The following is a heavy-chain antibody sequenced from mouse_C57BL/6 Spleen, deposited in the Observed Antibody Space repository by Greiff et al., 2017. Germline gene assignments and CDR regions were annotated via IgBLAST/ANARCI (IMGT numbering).Heavy chain of an antibody. CDR1: GYPFTNYW. Sequence: VKLMESGAELVRPGTSVKMSCKASGYPFTNYWIGWAKQWPGHGLEWIGDIYPGGGYTNETAKYKGRATLTADKSSSTAYMQFSRLTSEDSAIYYCARWDTRDYFDYWGQGTTLTVSS. CDR3: ARWDTRDYFDY. CDR2: IYPGGGYT. J-gene: IGHJ2*01. V-gene: IGHV1-63*01. D-gene: IGHD3-3*01.